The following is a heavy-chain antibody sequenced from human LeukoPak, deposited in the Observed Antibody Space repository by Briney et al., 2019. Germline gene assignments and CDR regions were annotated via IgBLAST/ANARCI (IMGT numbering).Heavy chain of an antibody. J-gene: IGHJ3*02. D-gene: IGHD2-15*01. V-gene: IGHV3-48*01. Sequence: PGGSLRLSCAASGFTFSSYSMNWVRQAPGKGLEWVSYISSRSDTTTYYADSVKGRFTISRDNAKNSLYLQMNSLRAEDTAVYYCASPGYCSGGTCYAAFDIWGQGTMVTVSS. CDR2: ISSRSDTTT. CDR1: GFTFSSYS. CDR3: ASPGYCSGGTCYAAFDI.